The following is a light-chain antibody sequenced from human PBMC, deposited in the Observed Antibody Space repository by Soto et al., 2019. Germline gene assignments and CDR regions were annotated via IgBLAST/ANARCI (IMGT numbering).Light chain of an antibody. CDR1: QSISSY. V-gene: IGKV1-39*01. CDR3: QQSYSTPPIT. Sequence: DIQMTQSPSSLSASVGDRVTITCRASQSISSYLNWYQQNPGKAPKLLIYAASSLQSGVPSRFSGSGSGTDFTLTISSLQPEDFATYYCQQSYSTPPITFGPGTKVDIK. CDR2: AAS. J-gene: IGKJ3*01.